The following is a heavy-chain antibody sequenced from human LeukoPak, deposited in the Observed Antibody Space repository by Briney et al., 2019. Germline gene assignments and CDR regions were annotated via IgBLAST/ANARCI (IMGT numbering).Heavy chain of an antibody. D-gene: IGHD3-10*01. Sequence: ASVKVSCKASGYTFTSYYTHWVRQAPGQGLEWMGIINPNGGSTSYAQKFQGRVTMTRDMSTSTVYMELSSLRSEDTAVYYCARYYGSGSYYLDYWGQGTLVTVSS. J-gene: IGHJ4*02. V-gene: IGHV1-46*01. CDR2: INPNGGST. CDR3: ARYYGSGSYYLDY. CDR1: GYTFTSYY.